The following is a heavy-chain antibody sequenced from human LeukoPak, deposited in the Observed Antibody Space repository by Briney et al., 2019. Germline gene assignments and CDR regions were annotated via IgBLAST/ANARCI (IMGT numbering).Heavy chain of an antibody. J-gene: IGHJ4*02. CDR1: GYTFTSYD. V-gene: IGHV1-8*01. CDR2: MNPNSGNT. CDR3: ARPKPSRDGYNLWY. Sequence: ASVKVSCXASGYTFTSYDINWVRQATGQGLEWMGWMNPNSGNTGYAQKFQGRVTMTRSTSISTAYMELSSLRSEDTAVYYCARPKPSRDGYNLWYWGQGTLVTVSS. D-gene: IGHD5-24*01.